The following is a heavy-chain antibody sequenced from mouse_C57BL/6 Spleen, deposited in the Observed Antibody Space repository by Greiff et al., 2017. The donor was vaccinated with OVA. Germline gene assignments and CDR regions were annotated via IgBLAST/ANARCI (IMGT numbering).Heavy chain of an antibody. CDR1: GYTFTGYW. V-gene: IGHV1-9*01. Sequence: QVQLQQSGAELMKPGASVKLSCKATGYTFTGYWIEWVKQRPGHGLEWIGEILPGSGSTNYNEKFKGKATFTADTSSNTAYMQLSRLTTEDSAMYYCASSDSSNYVGCYFDDWGKGTTLTVSS. CDR3: ASSDSSNYVGCYFDD. D-gene: IGHD2-5*01. CDR2: ILPGSGST. J-gene: IGHJ1*03.